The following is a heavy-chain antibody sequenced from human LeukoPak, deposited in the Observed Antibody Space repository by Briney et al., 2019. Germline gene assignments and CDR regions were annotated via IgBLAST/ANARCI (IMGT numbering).Heavy chain of an antibody. CDR2: INWNGNST. J-gene: IGHJ3*02. Sequence: GGSLRLSCEGSGFTFEDYGMSWVRQAPGKGLEWVSGINWNGNSTGYADSMKGRFTISRDNAKKSLYLQIHSLRADDTALYYCARDGWSQVRCIFEIWGQGTMVIVSS. CDR3: ARDGWSQVRCIFEI. D-gene: IGHD2-15*01. CDR1: GFTFEDYG. V-gene: IGHV3-20*04.